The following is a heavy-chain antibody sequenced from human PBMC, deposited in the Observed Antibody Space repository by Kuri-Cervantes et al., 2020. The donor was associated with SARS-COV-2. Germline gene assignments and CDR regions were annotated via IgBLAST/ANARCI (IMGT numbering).Heavy chain of an antibody. CDR3: ARDFQSKSGYCYYGMDV. CDR1: GYTFTGYY. CDR2: INPNSGGT. V-gene: IGHV1-2*02. D-gene: IGHD4-11*01. J-gene: IGHJ6*02. Sequence: ASVKVSCKASGYTFTGYYMHWVRQAPGQGLEWMGWINPNSGGTNYAQKFQGRVTMTRDTSISTAYMELSRPRSDDTAVYYCARDFQSKSGYCYYGMDVWGQGTTVTVSS.